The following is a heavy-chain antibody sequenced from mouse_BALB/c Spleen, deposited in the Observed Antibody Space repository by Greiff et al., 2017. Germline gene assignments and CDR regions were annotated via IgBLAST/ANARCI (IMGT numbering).Heavy chain of an antibody. D-gene: IGHD1-1*01. CDR1: GYAFSSYW. Sequence: QVQLKQSGAELVRPGSSVKISCKASGYAFSSYWMNWVKQRPGQGLEWIGQIYPGDGDTNYNGKFKGKATLTADKSSSTAYMQLSSLTSEDSAVYFCARKNYYGSSYWYFDVWGAGTTVTVSA. CDR3: ARKNYYGSSYWYFDV. J-gene: IGHJ1*01. V-gene: IGHV1-80*01. CDR2: IYPGDGDT.